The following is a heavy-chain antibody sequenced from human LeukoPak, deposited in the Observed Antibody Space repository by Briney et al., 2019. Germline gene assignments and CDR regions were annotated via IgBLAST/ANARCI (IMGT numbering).Heavy chain of an antibody. D-gene: IGHD4-23*01. J-gene: IGHJ3*02. CDR3: TRRESRNPNDYGSNADAFNI. CDR1: GGSISTSSYY. Sequence: SETLSLTCTVSGGSISTSSYYWGWIRQPPGKGLEWIGSINYSGSTYNNPSLRSRVTISVDTAKNQFSLNLSSVTAADTVVYYCTRRESRNPNDYGSNADAFNIWGQRTILTDSS. V-gene: IGHV4-39*07. CDR2: INYSGST.